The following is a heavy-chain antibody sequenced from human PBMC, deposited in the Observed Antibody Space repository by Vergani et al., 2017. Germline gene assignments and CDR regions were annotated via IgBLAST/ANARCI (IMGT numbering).Heavy chain of an antibody. D-gene: IGHD3-22*01. V-gene: IGHV3-23*01. Sequence: EVQLLESGGGLVQPGGSLRLSCAASGFTFSSYAMSWVRQAPGKGLEWVSAISGSGGSTYYADSVKGRFTISRDNSKNTLYLQMNSLRAEDTAVYYGAKQQNYYDSSGYYDYWGQGTLVTVSS. CDR1: GFTFSSYA. CDR2: ISGSGGST. J-gene: IGHJ4*02. CDR3: AKQQNYYDSSGYYDY.